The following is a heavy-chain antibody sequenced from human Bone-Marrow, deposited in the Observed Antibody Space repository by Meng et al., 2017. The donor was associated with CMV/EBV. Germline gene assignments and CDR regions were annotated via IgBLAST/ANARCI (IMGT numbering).Heavy chain of an antibody. D-gene: IGHD1-1*01. CDR3: ARGRRGWNDFPFDY. CDR1: GGSFSGYY. J-gene: IGHJ4*02. V-gene: IGHV4-34*01. Sequence: SETLSLTCAVYGGSFSGYYWSWIRQPPGKGLEWIGEINHSGSTNYNPSLKSRVTITVDTSKNQFLLKLSSVTAADTAVYYCARGRRGWNDFPFDYWGQGTLVTVSS. CDR2: INHSGST.